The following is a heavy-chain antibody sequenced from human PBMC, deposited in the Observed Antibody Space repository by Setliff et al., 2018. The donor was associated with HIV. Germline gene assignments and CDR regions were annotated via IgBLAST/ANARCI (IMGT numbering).Heavy chain of an antibody. Sequence: ASVKVSCKASGYTFTSYDINWVRQATGQGLEWLGWMNPNSGNTGYAQKFQGRVTVTRNTSISTAYMELSSLRSEDTAVYYCARGGVYNFGYDPFDYWGQGTLVPSPQ. V-gene: IGHV1-8*02. CDR3: ARGGVYNFGYDPFDY. CDR1: GYTFTSYD. J-gene: IGHJ4*02. D-gene: IGHD5-18*01. CDR2: MNPNSGNT.